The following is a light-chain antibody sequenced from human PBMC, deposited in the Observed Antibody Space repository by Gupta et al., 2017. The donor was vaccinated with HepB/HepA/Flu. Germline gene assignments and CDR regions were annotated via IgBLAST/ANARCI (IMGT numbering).Light chain of an antibody. J-gene: IGKJ1*01. Sequence: EIVLTQSPATLSLSPGDRASVSCRASQSVSTYLLWYQQKPGQAPRLLIYDASKRATGIPARFSGSGSGTEFTLTISSLEPEDFAVYYCQQRTNWPWTFGQGTKVDIK. CDR1: QSVSTY. CDR2: DAS. V-gene: IGKV3-11*01. CDR3: QQRTNWPWT.